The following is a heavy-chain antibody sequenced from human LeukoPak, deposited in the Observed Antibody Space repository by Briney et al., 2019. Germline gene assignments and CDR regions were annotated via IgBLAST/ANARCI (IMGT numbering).Heavy chain of an antibody. CDR2: ISGSGGST. V-gene: IGHV3-23*01. Sequence: GGSLRLSCAASGFTFDDYGMSWVRQAPGKGLEWVSAISGSGGSTYYADSVKGRFTISRDNSKNTLYLQMNSLRAEDTAVYYCAKDPGTTYYYDSSGYFRGDHWGQGTLVTVSS. CDR1: GFTFDDYG. D-gene: IGHD3-22*01. CDR3: AKDPGTTYYYDSSGYFRGDH. J-gene: IGHJ4*02.